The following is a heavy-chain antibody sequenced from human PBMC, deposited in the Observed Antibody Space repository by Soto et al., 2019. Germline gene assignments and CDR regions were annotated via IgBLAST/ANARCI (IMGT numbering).Heavy chain of an antibody. CDR3: ARSVWDIVVVPAAIDDAFDI. CDR2: IIPILGIA. V-gene: IGHV1-69*10. Sequence: SVKVSCKASGGTFSSYAISWVRQAPGQGLEWMGGIIPILGIANYAQKFQGRVTITADKSTSTAYMELSSLRSEDTAVYYCARSVWDIVVVPAAIDDAFDIWGQGTMVTVSS. D-gene: IGHD2-2*01. CDR1: GGTFSSYA. J-gene: IGHJ3*02.